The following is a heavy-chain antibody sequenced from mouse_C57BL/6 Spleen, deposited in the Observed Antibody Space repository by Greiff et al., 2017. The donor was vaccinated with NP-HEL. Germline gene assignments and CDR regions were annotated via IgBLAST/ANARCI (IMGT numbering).Heavy chain of an antibody. CDR2: IYPGSGST. D-gene: IGHD2-5*01. Sequence: QVQLQQPGAELVKPGASVKMSCKASGYTFTSYWITWVKQRPGQGLEWIGDIYPGSGSTNYNEKFKSKATLTVDTSSSTAYMKLSSLTSDDSAVYYCARGDYSNYDYAMDYWGQGTSVTVSS. V-gene: IGHV1-55*01. J-gene: IGHJ4*01. CDR1: GYTFTSYW. CDR3: ARGDYSNYDYAMDY.